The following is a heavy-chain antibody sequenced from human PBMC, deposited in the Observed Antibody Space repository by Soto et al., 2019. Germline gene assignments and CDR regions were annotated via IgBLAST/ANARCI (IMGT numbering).Heavy chain of an antibody. J-gene: IGHJ4*02. CDR1: GYTFTSYY. CDR3: QRSGSSHTDFDH. Sequence: ASVKVSCKASGYTFTSYYIHWVRQAPGQGLEWMGIINPSGGGTSYGQKFQGSVAMTRDTSTGTFYMELSSLRSEDTAVYYCQRSGSSHTDFDHWGQGTLVTVSS. CDR2: INPSGGGT. V-gene: IGHV1-46*01. D-gene: IGHD3-10*01.